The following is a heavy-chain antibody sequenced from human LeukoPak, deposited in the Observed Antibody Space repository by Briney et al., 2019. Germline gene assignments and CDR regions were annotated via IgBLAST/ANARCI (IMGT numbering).Heavy chain of an antibody. D-gene: IGHD3-3*01. CDR3: ARAGSITIFGVVIMAAFGI. V-gene: IGHV1-8*03. J-gene: IGHJ3*02. CDR2: MNPNSGNT. CDR1: GYTFTSYD. Sequence: GASVKVSCKASGYTFTSYDINWVRQATGQGLEWMGWMNPNSGNTGYAQKFQGRVTITRNTSISTAYMELSSLRSEDTAVYYCARAGSITIFGVVIMAAFGIWGQGTMVTVSS.